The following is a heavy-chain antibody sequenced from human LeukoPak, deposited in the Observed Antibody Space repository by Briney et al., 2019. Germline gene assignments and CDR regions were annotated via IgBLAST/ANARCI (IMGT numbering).Heavy chain of an antibody. D-gene: IGHD3-22*01. V-gene: IGHV3-23*01. CDR1: GFTFSSYG. Sequence: GGSLRLSCAASGFTFSSYGMSWVRQAPGKGLEWVSAISGGGGSTYYADSVKGRFTISRDNSKNTLYLQMNSLRAEDTDVYYCAKDRLSGYDSSGYDAFDIWGQGTMVTVSS. CDR2: ISGGGGST. CDR3: AKDRLSGYDSSGYDAFDI. J-gene: IGHJ3*02.